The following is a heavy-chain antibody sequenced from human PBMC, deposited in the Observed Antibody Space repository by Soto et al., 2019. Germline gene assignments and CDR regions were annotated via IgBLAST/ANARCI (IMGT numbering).Heavy chain of an antibody. V-gene: IGHV3-23*01. J-gene: IGHJ5*02. CDR2: ISGSGGST. CDR3: AKDSAYIVATHNWFDP. CDR1: GFTFSSYA. D-gene: IGHD5-12*01. Sequence: GGSLRLSCAASGFTFSSYAMSWVRQAPGKGLEWVSAISGSGGSTYYADSVKGRFTISRDNSKNTLYLQMNSLRAEDTAVYYCAKDSAYIVATHNWFDPWGQGTLVTVSS.